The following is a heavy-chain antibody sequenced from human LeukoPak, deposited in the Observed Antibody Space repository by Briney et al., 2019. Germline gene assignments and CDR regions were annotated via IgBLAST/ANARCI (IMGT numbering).Heavy chain of an antibody. CDR2: IYYSGST. D-gene: IGHD6-19*01. J-gene: IGHJ5*02. V-gene: IGHV4-39*01. Sequence: SETLSLTCTVSGGSISSSSYYWGWIRQPPGKGLEWIGSIYYSGSTYYNPSLKSRVTISVDTSKNQFSLKLNSVTAADTAVYYCARQHSSGWFNWFDPWGQGTLVTVSS. CDR1: GGSISSSSYY. CDR3: ARQHSSGWFNWFDP.